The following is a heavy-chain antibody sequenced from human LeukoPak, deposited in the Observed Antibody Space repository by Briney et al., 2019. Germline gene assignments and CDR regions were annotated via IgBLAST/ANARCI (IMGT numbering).Heavy chain of an antibody. CDR1: GFTFSSYA. J-gene: IGHJ2*01. CDR3: AREVGATYWYFDL. Sequence: PGRSLRLSCAASGFTFSSYAMHWVCQAPGKGLEWVAVISYDGSNKYYADSVKGRFTISRDNSKNTLYLQMNSLRAEDTAVYYCAREVGATYWYFDLWGRGTLVTVSS. D-gene: IGHD1-26*01. CDR2: ISYDGSNK. V-gene: IGHV3-30-3*01.